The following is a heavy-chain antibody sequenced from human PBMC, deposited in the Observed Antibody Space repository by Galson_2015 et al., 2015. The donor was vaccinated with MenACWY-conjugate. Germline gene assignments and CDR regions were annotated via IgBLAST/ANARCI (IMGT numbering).Heavy chain of an antibody. Sequence: SLRLSCAASGFTFSSYWMHWVRQAPGKGLEWVSAFFGGGGGQRYADSMKDRFTISRDNSKNTLYLQIDSLRAEDTAVYYCAKDHTPDGLWNFDDWGRGTLVTVSS. V-gene: IGHV3-23*01. CDR3: AKDHTPDGLWNFDD. J-gene: IGHJ4*02. CDR1: GFTFSSYW. CDR2: FFGGGGGQ. D-gene: IGHD1-1*01.